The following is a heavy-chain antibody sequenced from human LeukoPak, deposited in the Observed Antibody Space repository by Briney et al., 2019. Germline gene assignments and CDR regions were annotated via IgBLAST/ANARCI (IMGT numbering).Heavy chain of an antibody. Sequence: SETLSLTCTVSGGSISSYYWSWIRQPAGKGLEWIGRIYTSGSTNYNPSLKSRVAMSVDTSKNQFSLNMSSVTAADTAVYYCARVLRLLGDAFDYWGQGILVTVSS. V-gene: IGHV4-4*07. CDR2: IYTSGST. J-gene: IGHJ4*02. D-gene: IGHD3-3*01. CDR1: GGSISSYY. CDR3: ARVLRLLGDAFDY.